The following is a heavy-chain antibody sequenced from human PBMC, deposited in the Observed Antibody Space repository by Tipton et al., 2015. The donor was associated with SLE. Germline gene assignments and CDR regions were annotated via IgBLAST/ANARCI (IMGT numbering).Heavy chain of an antibody. CDR1: GGSIISGDSITSYY. V-gene: IGHV4-61*01. J-gene: IGHJ6*02. CDR3: ARGRRHDRESVTGLYQNDLYV. D-gene: IGHD3-9*01. CDR2: INYSGNT. Sequence: TLSLTCTVSGGSIISGDSITSYYWSWVRQPPGKGLEWIGYINYSGNTNYNPSLKSRVTISVDTSKNQFSLKLSSVTAADTAVYYCARGRRHDRESVTGLYQNDLYVCGHRSTVTVSS.